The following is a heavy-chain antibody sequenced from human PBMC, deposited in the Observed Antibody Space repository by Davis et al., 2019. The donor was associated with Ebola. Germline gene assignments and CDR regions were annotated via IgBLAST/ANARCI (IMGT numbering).Heavy chain of an antibody. CDR3: ARETYPYYYYGMDV. J-gene: IGHJ6*02. V-gene: IGHV3-33*01. D-gene: IGHD2-2*02. CDR2: IWYDGSNK. Sequence: PGGSLRLSCAASGFTFSSYGMHWVRQAPGKGLEWVAVIWYDGSNKYYADSVKGRFTISRDNSKNTLYLQMNSLRAEDTAVYYCARETYPYYYYGMDVWGQGTTVTVSS. CDR1: GFTFSSYG.